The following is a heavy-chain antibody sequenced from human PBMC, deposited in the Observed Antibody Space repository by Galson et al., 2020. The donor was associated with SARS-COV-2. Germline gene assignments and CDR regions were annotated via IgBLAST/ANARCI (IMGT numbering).Heavy chain of an antibody. V-gene: IGHV4-31*03. D-gene: IGHD3-3*01. J-gene: IGHJ6*03. CDR2: IYYSGST. CDR3: ARELGRGGLRCLEWSEGYMDV. Sequence: SETLSLTCTVSGGSISSGGYYWSWLRHHPGKGLEWIGYIYYSGSTYYNPSLKSRVTISVDTSKNQFSLKLSYVTAADTAVYYCARELGRGGLRCLEWSEGYMDVWGKGTTVTVSS. CDR1: GGSISSGGYY.